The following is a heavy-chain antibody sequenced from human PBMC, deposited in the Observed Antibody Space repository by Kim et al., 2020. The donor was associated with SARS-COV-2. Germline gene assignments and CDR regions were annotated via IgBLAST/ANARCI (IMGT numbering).Heavy chain of an antibody. CDR3: ARDFTTGTTPIPYYYYYMDV. D-gene: IGHD1-1*01. J-gene: IGHJ6*03. V-gene: IGHV7-4-1*02. CDR2: INTNTGNP. Sequence: ASVKVSCKASGYTFTSYAMNWVRQAPGQGLEWMGWINTNTGNPTYAQGFTGRFVFSLDTSVSTAYLQISSLKAEDTAVYYCARDFTTGTTPIPYYYYYMDVWGKGTTVTVSS. CDR1: GYTFTSYA.